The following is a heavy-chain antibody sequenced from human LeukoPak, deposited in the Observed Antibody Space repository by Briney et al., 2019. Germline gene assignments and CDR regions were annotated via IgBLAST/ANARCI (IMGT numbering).Heavy chain of an antibody. CDR2: IWYDGSNK. V-gene: IGHV3-33*06. CDR3: AKDPLLDSRHH. CDR1: GFTFSSYG. D-gene: IGHD6-13*01. Sequence: GRSLRLSCAASGFTFSSYGMHWVRQAPGKGLEWVAVIWYDGSNKYYADSVKGRFTTSRDNSKNTLYLQMNSLRAEDTAVYYCAKDPLLDSRHHWGQGTLVTASS. J-gene: IGHJ5*02.